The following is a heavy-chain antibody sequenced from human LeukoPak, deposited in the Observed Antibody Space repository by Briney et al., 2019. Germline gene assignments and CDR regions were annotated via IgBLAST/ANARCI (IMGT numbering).Heavy chain of an antibody. Sequence: GRSLRLSCAASGFTFSSYAMHWVRQAPGKGLEWVAVISYDGSNKYYADSVKGRFTISRDNAKNTLYLQMNSLRAEDTAVYHCARDRGSGWDFDYWGQGTLVTVSS. CDR1: GFTFSSYA. D-gene: IGHD6-19*01. V-gene: IGHV3-30-3*01. J-gene: IGHJ4*02. CDR2: ISYDGSNK. CDR3: ARDRGSGWDFDY.